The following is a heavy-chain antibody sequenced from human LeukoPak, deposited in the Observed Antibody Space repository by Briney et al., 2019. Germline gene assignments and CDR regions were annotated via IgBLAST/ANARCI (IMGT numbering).Heavy chain of an antibody. CDR2: IRSKAYGGTT. V-gene: IGHV3-49*04. CDR3: TFDYYDSSGYYYGFDY. CDR1: GFTFGDCA. D-gene: IGHD3-22*01. Sequence: GGSLRLSCTASGFTFGDCAMSWVRQAPGKGLEWVGFIRSKAYGGTTEYAASVKGRFTISRDDSKSIAYLQMNSLKTEDTAVYYCTFDYYDSSGYYYGFDYWGQGTLVTVSS. J-gene: IGHJ4*02.